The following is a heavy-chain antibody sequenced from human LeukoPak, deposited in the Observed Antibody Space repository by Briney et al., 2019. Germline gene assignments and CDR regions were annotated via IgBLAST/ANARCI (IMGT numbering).Heavy chain of an antibody. CDR3: ARDNGNKYYFDY. J-gene: IGHJ4*02. Sequence: GGSLRLSCAASGFMFSDYFMSWIRQAPGEELEWISHISSNSKYTKYADSVKGRFTISRDNAKKSLYLQMNSLRAEDTAVYYCARDNGNKYYFDYWGQGTLVTVSS. CDR1: GFMFSDYF. V-gene: IGHV3-11*05. D-gene: IGHD2-8*01. CDR2: ISSNSKYT.